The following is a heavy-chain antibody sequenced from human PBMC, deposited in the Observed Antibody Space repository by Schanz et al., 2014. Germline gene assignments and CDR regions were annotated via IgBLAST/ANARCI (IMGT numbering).Heavy chain of an antibody. CDR1: GFTMITYA. D-gene: IGHD1-20*01. CDR3: AKDYSPYKGPLQASDY. Sequence: QVQLVESGGGVVQPGRSLRLSCAASGFTMITYAMHWVRQPPGKGLEWVAIITYDGSNTYHADSVKGRFTISRDNSKNTLYLQMNSLRAEDTAVYYCAKDYSPYKGPLQASDYWGQGTLVTVSS. V-gene: IGHV3-30*04. CDR2: ITYDGSNT. J-gene: IGHJ4*02.